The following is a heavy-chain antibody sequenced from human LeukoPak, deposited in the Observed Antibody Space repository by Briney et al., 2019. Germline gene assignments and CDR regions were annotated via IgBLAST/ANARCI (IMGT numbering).Heavy chain of an antibody. CDR2: INHSGST. CDR3: ARRQWSNRGSPLWDAFDI. V-gene: IGHV4-34*01. J-gene: IGHJ3*02. D-gene: IGHD6-19*01. Sequence: NPSETLSLTCAVYGGSFSGYYWSWIRQPPGKGLEWIGEINHSGSTNYNPSLKSRVTISVDTSKNQFSLKLSSVTAADTAVYYCARRQWSNRGSPLWDAFDIWGQGTMVTVSS. CDR1: GGSFSGYY.